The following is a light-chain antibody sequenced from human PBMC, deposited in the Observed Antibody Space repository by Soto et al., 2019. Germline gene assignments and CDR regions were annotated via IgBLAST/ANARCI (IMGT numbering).Light chain of an antibody. CDR2: GAS. Sequence: EIGLAQFPGTLSLSPGERGTLSCRASQTINGAHFVWYQQTPGQPPRLLIYGASSRATGIPDRFSGSGSGTDFTLTINRLEPEDVAVYYCQHYDGAPLTFGGGTRVELK. CDR3: QHYDGAPLT. V-gene: IGKV3-20*01. J-gene: IGKJ4*01. CDR1: QTINGAH.